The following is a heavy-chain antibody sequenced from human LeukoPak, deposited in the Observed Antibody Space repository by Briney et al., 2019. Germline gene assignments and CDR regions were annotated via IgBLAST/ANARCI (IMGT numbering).Heavy chain of an antibody. CDR1: GFTFSDHY. CDR3: VRDNPRCCGVVPANIDDY. V-gene: IGHV3-72*01. Sequence: GGSLRLSCAASGFTFSDHYMDWVRQAPGKGLEWVGRTRNKANSYTTEYAASVKGRFTISRDDSKNSLYLQMNSLKTEDTAVYYCVRDNPRCCGVVPANIDDYWGQGTLVTVSS. J-gene: IGHJ4*02. CDR2: TRNKANSYTT. D-gene: IGHD2-15*01.